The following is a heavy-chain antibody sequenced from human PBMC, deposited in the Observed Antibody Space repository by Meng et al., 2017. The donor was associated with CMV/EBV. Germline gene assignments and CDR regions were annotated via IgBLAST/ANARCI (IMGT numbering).Heavy chain of an antibody. CDR3: ARGGPYYFDY. D-gene: IGHD3-16*01. J-gene: IGHJ4*02. Sequence: SVKVSCKASGYTFTSYDINWVRQATGQGLEWMGRIIPILGIANYAQKFQGRVTITADKSTSTAYMELSSLRSEDTAVYYCARGGPYYFDYWGQGTLVTVSS. CDR1: GYTFTSYD. V-gene: IGHV1-69*04. CDR2: IIPILGIA.